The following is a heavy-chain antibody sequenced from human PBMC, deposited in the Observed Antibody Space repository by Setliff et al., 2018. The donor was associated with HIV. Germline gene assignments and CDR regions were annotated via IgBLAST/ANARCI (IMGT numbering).Heavy chain of an antibody. CDR3: ARDYLHAFDI. V-gene: IGHV1-2*02. J-gene: IGHJ3*02. Sequence: GASVKVSCKASGYTFTGNYIHWVRQAPGQGLEWMGWINSASGGTNYAQNFQGRVTVTRDTSINTAYVELNSLKSDDTAVYYCARDYLHAFDIWGQGTMVTVSS. CDR1: GYTFTGNY. CDR2: INSASGGT.